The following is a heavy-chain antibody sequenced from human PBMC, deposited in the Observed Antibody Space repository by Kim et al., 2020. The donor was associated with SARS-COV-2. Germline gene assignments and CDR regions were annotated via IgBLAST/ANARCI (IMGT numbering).Heavy chain of an antibody. V-gene: IGHV4-59*08. CDR3: ARHYYVSSGYYFAS. Sequence: NPSHESRVTISGDTSKIQFSLKLSAVTAADTAVYYCARHYYVSSGYYFASWGQGTLVTVSS. D-gene: IGHD3-22*01. J-gene: IGHJ5*02.